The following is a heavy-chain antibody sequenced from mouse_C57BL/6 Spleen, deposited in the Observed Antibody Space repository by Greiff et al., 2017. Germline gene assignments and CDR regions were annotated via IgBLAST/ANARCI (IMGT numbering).Heavy chain of an antibody. J-gene: IGHJ4*01. CDR3: AREIYYDYDVGARDY. CDR1: GFTFSDYY. Sequence: EVMLVESEGGLVQPGSSMKLSCTASGFTFSDYYMAWVRQVPEKGLEWVANINYDGSSTYYLDSLKSRFIISRDNAKNILYLQMSSLKSEDTATYYCAREIYYDYDVGARDYWGQGTSVTVSS. D-gene: IGHD2-4*01. V-gene: IGHV5-16*01. CDR2: INYDGSST.